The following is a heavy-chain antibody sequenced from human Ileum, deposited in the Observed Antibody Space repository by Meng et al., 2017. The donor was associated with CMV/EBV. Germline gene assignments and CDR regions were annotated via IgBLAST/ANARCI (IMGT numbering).Heavy chain of an antibody. V-gene: IGHV4-59*01. CDR1: GGSIRSYY. J-gene: IGHJ6*02. CDR2: IFYSGTT. Sequence: SETLSLTCTVSGGSIRSYYWTWIRQPPGKALEWMGNIFYSGTTTYNPSLRSRVTISVDTTKSQFSLNLASVTAADTAMYYCARSSDYSNFGSGMDVWGQGTTVTVSS. D-gene: IGHD4-11*01. CDR3: ARSSDYSNFGSGMDV.